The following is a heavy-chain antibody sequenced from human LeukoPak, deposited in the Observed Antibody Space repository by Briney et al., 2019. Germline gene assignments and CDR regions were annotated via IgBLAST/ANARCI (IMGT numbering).Heavy chain of an antibody. V-gene: IGHV3-33*01. D-gene: IGHD6-13*01. CDR1: GFTFSSYG. J-gene: IGHJ4*02. CDR2: IWYDGSNK. CDR3: ASNRHSSSWYPDY. Sequence: PGRSLRLSCAASGFTFSSYGMHWVRQAPGKGLEWVAVIWYDGSNKYFADSVKGRFTISRDNSKNTLYLQMNSLRAEDTAVYYCASNRHSSSWYPDYWGQGTLVTVSS.